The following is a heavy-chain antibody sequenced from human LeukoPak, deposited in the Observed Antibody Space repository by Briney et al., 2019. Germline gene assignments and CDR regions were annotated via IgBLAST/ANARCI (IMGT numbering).Heavy chain of an antibody. V-gene: IGHV3-23*01. J-gene: IGHJ4*02. CDR2: VSGTGSTT. Sequence: QPGGSLRLSCAASGFTFSSYAMNWVRQAPGKGLEWVSGVSGTGSTTYYADSVKGRFTISRDNSKSTLCLHMTSLRAEDTAIYYCAEIWFGETLPFDCWGQGTLVTVSS. D-gene: IGHD3-10*01. CDR1: GFTFSSYA. CDR3: AEIWFGETLPFDC.